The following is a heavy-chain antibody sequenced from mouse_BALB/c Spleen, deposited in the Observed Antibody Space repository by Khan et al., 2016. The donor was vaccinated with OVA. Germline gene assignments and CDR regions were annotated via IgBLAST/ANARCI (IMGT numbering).Heavy chain of an antibody. CDR2: ITSGGSYT. V-gene: IGHV5-6-4*01. Sequence: EVELVESGGGLVKPGGSLKLSCAASGFAFSSYSMSWVRQTPEKRLEWVATITSGGSYTYYPDSVKGRFTISRDNAKNTRYLQMRRLKSEGTAMDYCTRDSNYYGSSFYFDYWGHGTTLTVSS. D-gene: IGHD1-1*01. CDR3: TRDSNYYGSSFYFDY. CDR1: GFAFSSYS. J-gene: IGHJ2*01.